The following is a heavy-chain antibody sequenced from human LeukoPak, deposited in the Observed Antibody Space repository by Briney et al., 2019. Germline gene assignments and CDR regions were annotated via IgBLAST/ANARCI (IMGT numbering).Heavy chain of an antibody. Sequence: GGSLRLSCAASGFTFRNYGMHWVRQATGKGLEWVSFIWSDGNNRFYADSVKGRFTISRDNSKNTLYLQMNSLRAEDTAVYYCVFGVVTRHESYYYMDVWGKGTTVTVSS. CDR3: VFGVVTRHESYYYMDV. J-gene: IGHJ6*03. V-gene: IGHV3-30*02. CDR1: GFTFRNYG. D-gene: IGHD3-3*01. CDR2: IWSDGNNR.